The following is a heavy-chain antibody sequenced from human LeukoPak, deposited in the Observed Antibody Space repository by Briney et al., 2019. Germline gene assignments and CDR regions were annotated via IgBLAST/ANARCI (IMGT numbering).Heavy chain of an antibody. CDR1: GGSISSSSYY. J-gene: IGHJ4*02. CDR2: IYYSGSN. D-gene: IGHD6-19*01. CDR3: ARSLPPPGIAVAGGAGFDY. Sequence: PSETLSLTCTVSGGSISSSSYYWGWIRQPPGKGLEWIGSIYYSGSNYSHPSLKSRVTISVDASKNQFSLKLSSVTAADTAVYYCARSLPPPGIAVAGGAGFDYWGQGTLVTVSS. V-gene: IGHV4-39*01.